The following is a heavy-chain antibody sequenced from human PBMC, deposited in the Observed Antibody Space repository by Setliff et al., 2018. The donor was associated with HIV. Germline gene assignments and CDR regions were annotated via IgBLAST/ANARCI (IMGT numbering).Heavy chain of an antibody. Sequence: SETLSLTCTVSGGSFSSGGYYWSWIRQLPGKGLEWIGYIYYSGSTYYNPSLKSRITISVDTSENQFSLKLSSVTAADTAVYYCARASTMIVVVIKGFDIWGQGTMVTVSS. J-gene: IGHJ3*02. D-gene: IGHD3-22*01. CDR3: ARASTMIVVVIKGFDI. CDR1: GGSFSSGGYY. V-gene: IGHV4-31*03. CDR2: IYYSGST.